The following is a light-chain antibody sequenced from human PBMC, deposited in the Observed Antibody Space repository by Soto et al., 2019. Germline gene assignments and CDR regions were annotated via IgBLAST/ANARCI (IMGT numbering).Light chain of an antibody. CDR3: QQSYSTPH. CDR2: AVS. CDR1: QSINSY. J-gene: IGKJ3*01. V-gene: IGKV1-39*01. Sequence: DIQMTQSPSSLSASVGDRVTLTCRASQSINSYLNWYQQKPGKAPNLLIYAVSRLQSGVPPRFSGSGSGTDFTLTISSLQPEDFATYYCQQSYSTPHFGPGTKVNIK.